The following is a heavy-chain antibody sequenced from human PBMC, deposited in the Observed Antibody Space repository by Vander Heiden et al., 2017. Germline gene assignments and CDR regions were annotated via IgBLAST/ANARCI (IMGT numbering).Heavy chain of an antibody. J-gene: IGHJ4*02. V-gene: IGHV4-31*03. CDR1: GGSISSGGYY. D-gene: IGHD3-10*01. CDR2: IYYSGST. Sequence: QVQLQESGPGLVKPSQTLSLTCTVSGGSISSGGYYWSWVRQHPGKGLEWIGYIYYSGSTYYNPSLKSRVTISVDTSKNQFSLKLSSVTAADTAVYYCARDSGDGSGSYVDYWGQGTLVTVSS. CDR3: ARDSGDGSGSYVDY.